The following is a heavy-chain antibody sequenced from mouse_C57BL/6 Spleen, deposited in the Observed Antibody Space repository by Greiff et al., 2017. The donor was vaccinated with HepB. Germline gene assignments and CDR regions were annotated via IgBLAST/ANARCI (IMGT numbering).Heavy chain of an antibody. V-gene: IGHV1-82*01. J-gene: IGHJ1*03. CDR3: ARERRDYGYFDV. CDR1: GYAFSSSW. Sequence: MQLQQSGPELVKPGASVKISCKASGYAFSSSWMNWVKQRPGKGLEWIGQIYPGDGDTNYNGKFKGKATLTADKSSSTAYMQLSSLTSEDSAVYFCARERRDYGYFDVWGTGTTVTVSS. D-gene: IGHD1-1*02. CDR2: IYPGDGDT.